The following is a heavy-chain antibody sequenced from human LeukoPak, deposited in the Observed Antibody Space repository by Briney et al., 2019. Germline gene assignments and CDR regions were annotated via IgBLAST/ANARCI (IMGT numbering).Heavy chain of an antibody. CDR3: AREGDRTGETLDY. CDR1: GYTFTGYY. V-gene: IGHV1-2*02. Sequence: GASVKVSCKASGYTFTGYYMHWVRQAPGQGLEWMGWINPNSGGTNYAQKFQGRVTMTRDTSISTAYMELSRLRSDDTAVYYCAREGDRTGETLDYWGQGTLVTVSS. CDR2: INPNSGGT. D-gene: IGHD7-27*01. J-gene: IGHJ4*02.